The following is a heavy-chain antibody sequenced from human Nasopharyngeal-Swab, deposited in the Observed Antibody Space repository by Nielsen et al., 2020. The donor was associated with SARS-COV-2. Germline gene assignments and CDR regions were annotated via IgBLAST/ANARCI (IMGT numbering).Heavy chain of an antibody. J-gene: IGHJ6*02. CDR2: ISSSGSTI. Sequence: WIRQPPGQGLEWVSYISSSGSTIYYADSVKGRFTISRDNAKNSLYLQMNSLRAEDTAVYYCARDPVATLNYYYYGMDVWGQGTTVTVSS. CDR3: ARDPVATLNYYYYGMDV. D-gene: IGHD5-12*01. V-gene: IGHV3-11*04.